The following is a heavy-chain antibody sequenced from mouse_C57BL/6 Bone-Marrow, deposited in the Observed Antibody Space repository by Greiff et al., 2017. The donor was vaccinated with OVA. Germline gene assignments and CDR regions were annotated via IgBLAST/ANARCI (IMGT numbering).Heavy chain of an antibody. D-gene: IGHD1-1*01. Sequence: QVQLQQSGAELVKPGASVKMSCKASGYTFTSYWITWVKQRPGQGLEWIGDIYPGSGSTNYNEKFKSKATLTVDTSSSTAYMQLSSLTSEDSAVYNCAREDYYSSSYGDYWGKGTTLTVSS. CDR2: IYPGSGST. CDR3: AREDYYSSSYGDY. J-gene: IGHJ2*01. CDR1: GYTFTSYW. V-gene: IGHV1-55*01.